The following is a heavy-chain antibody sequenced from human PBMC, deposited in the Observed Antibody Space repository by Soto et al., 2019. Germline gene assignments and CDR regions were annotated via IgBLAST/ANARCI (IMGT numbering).Heavy chain of an antibody. V-gene: IGHV5-51*01. Sequence: GESLKISCQASGYTFIYFWVAWVRQVPGKGLEWMGVIYPGASDIRYSPSFEGHVTISADTSTNTAYLQWSSLEAADPAIYLCAREGASRGSDYAAFDFWVPRTLGAVSS. D-gene: IGHD3-10*01. CDR1: GYTFIYFW. CDR2: IYPGASDI. J-gene: IGHJ4*02. CDR3: AREGASRGSDYAAFDF.